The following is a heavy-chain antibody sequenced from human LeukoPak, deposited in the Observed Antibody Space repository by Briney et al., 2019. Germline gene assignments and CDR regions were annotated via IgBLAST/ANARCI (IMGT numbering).Heavy chain of an antibody. V-gene: IGHV3-30*02. CDR1: RFTFSNYA. D-gene: IGHD6-13*01. J-gene: IGHJ4*02. Sequence: GGSLRLSCAASRFTFSNYAMHWARQTLGKGLEWVAVIWYDGSSQYYADSVKGRFTISRDNSKNTLYLQMNSLRADDTAVYYCAKDATAAGTWYFDYWGQGTLVTVSS. CDR3: AKDATAAGTWYFDY. CDR2: IWYDGSSQ.